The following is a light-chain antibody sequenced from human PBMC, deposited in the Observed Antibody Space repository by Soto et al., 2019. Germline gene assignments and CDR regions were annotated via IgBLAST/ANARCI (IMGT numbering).Light chain of an antibody. CDR3: LQDYNYPLT. V-gene: IGKV1-6*01. CDR2: AAS. Sequence: AIQMTQSPSSLSASVGDRVIITCRASQGIAKDLGWYQQKPGKAPELLIFAASGLQNGVPSRFSGSGSGTDFTLTISSLQPEDFATYYCLQDYNYPLTFGGGTKVEIK. J-gene: IGKJ4*01. CDR1: QGIAKD.